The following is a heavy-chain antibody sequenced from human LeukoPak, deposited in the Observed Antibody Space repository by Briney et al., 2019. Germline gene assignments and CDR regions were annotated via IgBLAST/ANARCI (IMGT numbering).Heavy chain of an antibody. V-gene: IGHV3-21*01. CDR1: GFSFSSYN. CDR2: ISSSSYI. D-gene: IGHD1-7*01. CDR3: ARDLKDRYNWNYAGMDV. J-gene: IGHJ6*03. Sequence: SGGSLRLSCAASGFSFSSYNMNWVRQTPGKGLEWVSSISSSSYIYYADSVKGRFTISRDNAKNSLYLQMNSLRAEDTAVYYCARDLKDRYNWNYAGMDVWGKGTTVTVSS.